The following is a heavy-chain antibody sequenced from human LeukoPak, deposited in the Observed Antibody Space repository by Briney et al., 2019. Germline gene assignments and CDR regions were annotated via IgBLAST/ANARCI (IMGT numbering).Heavy chain of an antibody. J-gene: IGHJ4*02. CDR3: ARAPGSYFFDS. D-gene: IGHD1-26*01. CDR2: IYYSGST. Sequence: TFSDYWMTGVRQPPGKGLEWIGYIYYSGSTYYNPSLKSRVTISVDTSKNQFSLKLSSVTAADTAVYYCARAPGSYFFDSWGQGTLVTVSS. CDR1: TFSDYW. V-gene: IGHV4-30-4*01.